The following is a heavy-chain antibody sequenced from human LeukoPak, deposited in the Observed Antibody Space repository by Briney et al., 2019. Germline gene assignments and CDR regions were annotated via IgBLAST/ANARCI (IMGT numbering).Heavy chain of an antibody. Sequence: NTSTTLSLTCTISGCSISNSYFWGWIGQPPGKGLDCIGTIYHSGSIYYNPSLKGRVTISVDTSKNQFSLKLNSLTAADTAVYYCARAIRTGLGIGSFDGWGQGTLVTVSS. CDR1: GCSISNSYF. V-gene: IGHV4-38-2*02. CDR2: IYHSGSI. D-gene: IGHD7-27*01. J-gene: IGHJ4*02. CDR3: ARAIRTGLGIGSFDG.